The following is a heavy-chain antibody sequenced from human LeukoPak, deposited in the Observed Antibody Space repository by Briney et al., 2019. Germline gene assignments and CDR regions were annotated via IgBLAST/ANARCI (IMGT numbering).Heavy chain of an antibody. Sequence: PSETLSLTCTVSGGSISSGDYYWSWIRQPPGKGLEWIGYIYYSGSTYYNPSLKRRVTISVDTSKNQFSLKLSSVTAADTAVYYCARMNMVRGVIYYWGQGTLVTVSS. V-gene: IGHV4-30-4*01. J-gene: IGHJ4*02. CDR2: IYYSGST. CDR3: ARMNMVRGVIYY. D-gene: IGHD3-10*01. CDR1: GGSISSGDYY.